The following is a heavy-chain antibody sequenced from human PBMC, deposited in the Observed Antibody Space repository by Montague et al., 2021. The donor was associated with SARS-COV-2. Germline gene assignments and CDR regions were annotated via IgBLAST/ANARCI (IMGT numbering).Heavy chain of an antibody. D-gene: IGHD3-22*01. V-gene: IGHV4-34*01. J-gene: IGHJ4*02. Sequence: SETLSLTCAVYGGSFSGYYWSWIRQPPGNGLEWMGEINHSGSTKYNPSLKSRATISVDTSKNQFSLKLSSVTAADTAVYYCARGKKRVFTYDYGSSGYASDFWGQGTLVTVSS. CDR1: GGSFSGYY. CDR3: ARGKKRVFTYDYGSSGYASDF. CDR2: INHSGST.